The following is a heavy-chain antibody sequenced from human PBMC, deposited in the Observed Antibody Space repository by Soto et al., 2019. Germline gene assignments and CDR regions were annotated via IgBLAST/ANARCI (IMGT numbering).Heavy chain of an antibody. V-gene: IGHV3-7*05. Sequence: GSLRLSCAASGFTFSDFWMTWVRQAPGKGLEWVANMNQDGNQKNYVDSVKGRFTISRDNAKNTLYLQINSLRAEDTAVYYCAKDYDFWSGPLLPRPHPHDYWGKGTLVTVSS. D-gene: IGHD3-3*01. CDR2: MNQDGNQK. CDR1: GFTFSDFW. CDR3: AKDYDFWSGPLLPRPHPHDY. J-gene: IGHJ4*02.